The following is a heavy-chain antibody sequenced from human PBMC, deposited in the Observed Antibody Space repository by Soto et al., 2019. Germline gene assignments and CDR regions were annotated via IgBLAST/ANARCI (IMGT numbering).Heavy chain of an antibody. Sequence: PGGSLRLSCAASGFTFSSYAMSWVRQAPGKGLEWVSAMSGGGGSTDYADSVKGRFTISRDNPKNTLYLQMNSLRAEDTAVYYCARGTAEYDSSGYPLSAWGRGTLVTVSS. J-gene: IGHJ1*01. CDR3: ARGTAEYDSSGYPLSA. CDR2: MSGGGGST. D-gene: IGHD3-22*01. V-gene: IGHV3-23*01. CDR1: GFTFSSYA.